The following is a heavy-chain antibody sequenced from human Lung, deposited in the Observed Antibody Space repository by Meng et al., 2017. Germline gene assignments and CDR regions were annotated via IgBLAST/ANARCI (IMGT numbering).Heavy chain of an antibody. J-gene: IGHJ4*02. CDR2: IDPKSGDT. D-gene: IGHD6-13*01. CDR3: ARDEDISAAGKLFGDY. Sequence: GQLVQSGAEVKKPGASVKVSCKPSGYHFPDYWLHWVRRAPGQGLEWMGRIDPKSGDTHYAQRFQGRVTMTGDTSISTAYMELSGLRSDDTAMYYCARDEDISAAGKLFGDYWGQGTLVTVSS. V-gene: IGHV1-2*06. CDR1: GYHFPDYW.